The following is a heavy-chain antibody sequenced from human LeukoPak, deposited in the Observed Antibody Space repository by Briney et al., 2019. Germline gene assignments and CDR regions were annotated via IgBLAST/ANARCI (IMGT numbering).Heavy chain of an antibody. Sequence: PSQTLSLTCTVSGASISSGGYYWSWIRQHPGKGLEWIGYIYYSGTTYYNPSLKSRITVSVDTSKNHFSLKLSSVTAADTAVYYCARSLSGTYATFDSWGQGTVVTVSS. CDR1: GASISSGGYY. CDR2: IYYSGTT. D-gene: IGHD1-26*01. CDR3: ARSLSGTYATFDS. J-gene: IGHJ4*02. V-gene: IGHV4-31*03.